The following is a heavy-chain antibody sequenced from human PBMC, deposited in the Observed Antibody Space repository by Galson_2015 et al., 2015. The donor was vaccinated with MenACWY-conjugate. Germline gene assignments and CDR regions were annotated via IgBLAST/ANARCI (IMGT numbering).Heavy chain of an antibody. CDR2: ISSSSSYI. J-gene: IGHJ4*02. CDR1: GFIFSSYC. D-gene: IGHD3-22*01. CDR3: ARSSVTFDSSGYYYGL. V-gene: IGHV3-21*01. Sequence: SLRLSCAASGFIFSSYCMNWVRQAPGKGLEWVSSISSSSSYIYYADSVKGRFTISRDNARNSLYLQMNSLRAEDTAVYYCARSSVTFDSSGYYYGLGGQGTQVTVSS.